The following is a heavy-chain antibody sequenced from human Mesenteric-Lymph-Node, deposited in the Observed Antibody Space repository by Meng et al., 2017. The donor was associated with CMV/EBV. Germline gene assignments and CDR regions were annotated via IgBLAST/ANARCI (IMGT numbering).Heavy chain of an antibody. J-gene: IGHJ4*02. CDR1: GYTFSDHS. D-gene: IGHD6-13*01. CDR3: ARERGIYFDY. CDR2: INPNSGGT. Sequence: ASVKVSCKASGYTFSDHSIHWVRQAPGQGLEWMGWINPNSGGTNYAQKFQGRVTMTRDTSISTAYMELSRLRSDDTAVYYCARERGIYFDYWGQGTLVTVSS. V-gene: IGHV1-2*02.